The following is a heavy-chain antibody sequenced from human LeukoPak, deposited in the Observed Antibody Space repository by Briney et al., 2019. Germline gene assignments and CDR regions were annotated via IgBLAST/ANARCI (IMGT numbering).Heavy chain of an antibody. CDR2: ISHDGSDK. CDR1: GFTFSSYA. V-gene: IGHV3-30-3*01. Sequence: PGGSLRLSCAASGFTFSSYAMHWVRQTPGKGLEWVAVISHDGSDKFYAGSVKGRFTISRDNSKNTLYLQMNSLRAEDTAVYYCATELGWCGGDCDLVGGTFDIWGQGTMVTVSS. J-gene: IGHJ3*02. CDR3: ATELGWCGGDCDLVGGTFDI. D-gene: IGHD2-21*02.